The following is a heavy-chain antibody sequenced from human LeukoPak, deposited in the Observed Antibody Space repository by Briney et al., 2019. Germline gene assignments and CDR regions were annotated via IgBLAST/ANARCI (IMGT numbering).Heavy chain of an antibody. V-gene: IGHV3-64D*09. CDR1: GFTFSSYA. J-gene: IGHJ4*02. D-gene: IGHD5-24*01. CDR2: ISSNGGST. Sequence: GGSLRLSWSASGFTFSSYAMHWVRQAPGKGLEYVSAISSNGGSTYYADSVKGRFTISRDNSKNTLYLQMSSLRAEDTAVYYCVKDLRDGYNSDIFDYWGQGTLVTVSS. CDR3: VKDLRDGYNSDIFDY.